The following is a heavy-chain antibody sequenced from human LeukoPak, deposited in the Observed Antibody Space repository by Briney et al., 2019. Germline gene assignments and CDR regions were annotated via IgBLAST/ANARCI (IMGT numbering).Heavy chain of an antibody. CDR2: ISSSGSTI. D-gene: IGHD3-16*01. V-gene: IGHV3-48*03. CDR1: GFTCSSYE. J-gene: IGHJ6*04. Sequence: PGGSLRLSCAASGFTCSSYEMNWVGQAPGKGLEWGSYISSSGSTIYYADSVKGRFTISRDNAKNSLYLQMNSLRAEDTAVYYCAREGDTGPYYYGMDVWGKGTTVTVSS. CDR3: AREGDTGPYYYGMDV.